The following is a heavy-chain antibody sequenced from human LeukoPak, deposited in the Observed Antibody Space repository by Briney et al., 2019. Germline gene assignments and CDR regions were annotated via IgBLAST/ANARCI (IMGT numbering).Heavy chain of an antibody. CDR3: ARDRCSSTSCFYDY. D-gene: IGHD2-2*01. Sequence: PGGSLRLSCAASGFTFSHYWMTWVRQAPGKGLEWVANIKQDGSEQYYVDSVKGRFTISRDNAKNSPYLQMNSLRVEDTAVYYCARDRCSSTSCFYDYWGQGTLVTVSS. J-gene: IGHJ4*02. V-gene: IGHV3-7*01. CDR1: GFTFSHYW. CDR2: IKQDGSEQ.